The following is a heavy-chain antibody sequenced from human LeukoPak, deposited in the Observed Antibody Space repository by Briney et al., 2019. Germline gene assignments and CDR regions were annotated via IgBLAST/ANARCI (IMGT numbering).Heavy chain of an antibody. D-gene: IGHD2-2*01. CDR1: GYSISSGHY. J-gene: IGHJ6*03. CDR3: ARAPRDRGYCGATSCFEYMDV. V-gene: IGHV4-38-2*02. Sequence: SETLSLTCTVSGYSISSGHYWGWIRQPPGKGLEWIGSMYHSGSTYYNPSLKSRVTISVDTSKTQFSLKVTSVTAADTAVYYCARAPRDRGYCGATSCFEYMDVWGRGTTVTISS. CDR2: MYHSGST.